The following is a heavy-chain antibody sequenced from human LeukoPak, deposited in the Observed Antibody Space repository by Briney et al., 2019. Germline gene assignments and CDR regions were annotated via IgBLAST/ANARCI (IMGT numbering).Heavy chain of an antibody. J-gene: IGHJ4*02. D-gene: IGHD3-22*01. CDR2: ISSSSSTI. Sequence: QPGGSLRLSCAASGFTFSSYSMNWVRQAPGKGLEWVSYISSSSSTIYYADSVKGRFTISRDNAKNSLYLQMNSLRDEDTAVYYCARDYPYYDSSGYYYVDYFDYWGQGIIASVSS. CDR3: ARDYPYYDSSGYYYVDYFDY. CDR1: GFTFSSYS. V-gene: IGHV3-48*02.